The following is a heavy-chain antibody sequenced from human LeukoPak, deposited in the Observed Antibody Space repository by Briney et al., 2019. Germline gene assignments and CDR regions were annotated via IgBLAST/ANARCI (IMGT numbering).Heavy chain of an antibody. J-gene: IGHJ5*02. CDR3: ARDSLGTSSGWFDP. CDR1: GFTFSSYG. V-gene: IGHV3-33*08. CDR2: IWSDGSNK. D-gene: IGHD6-19*01. Sequence: GGSLRLSCAASGFTFSSYGMHWVRQAPGKGLEWVAVIWSDGSNKYYADSVKGRFTISRDNSKNTLFLQMNSLRTEDTAVYYCARDSLGTSSGWFDPWGQGTLVTVSS.